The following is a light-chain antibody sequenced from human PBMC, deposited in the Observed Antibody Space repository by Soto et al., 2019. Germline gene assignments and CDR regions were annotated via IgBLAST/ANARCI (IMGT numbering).Light chain of an antibody. Sequence: EIVLTQSPGTLSLSPGERATLSCRAIQSVSSSYLAWYQQKPGQAPRLLIYGASSSATGIPDRFSGSGSGTDFTLTISTLEPEYFAVYYCQQFGSSPVFGPGTKVDIK. CDR1: QSVSSSY. CDR2: GAS. CDR3: QQFGSSPV. V-gene: IGKV3-20*01. J-gene: IGKJ3*01.